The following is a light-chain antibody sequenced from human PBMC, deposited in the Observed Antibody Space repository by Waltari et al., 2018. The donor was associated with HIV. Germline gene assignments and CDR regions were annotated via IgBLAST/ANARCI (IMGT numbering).Light chain of an antibody. CDR3: QVWDSGDHPV. CDR2: DDK. V-gene: IGLV3-21*01. CDR1: NRARKS. J-gene: IGLJ3*02. Sequence: SYVLTQVTSVSVDLGETARVTCEGNNRARKSVHWYQRKPDQAPVLVSYDDKVRPSGIPERFSGSNSGGTATLTISRVEAGDEADYYCQVWDSGDHPVFGGGTQLTVL.